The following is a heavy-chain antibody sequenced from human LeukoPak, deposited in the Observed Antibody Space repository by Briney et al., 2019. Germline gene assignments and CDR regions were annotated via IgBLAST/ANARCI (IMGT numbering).Heavy chain of an antibody. CDR3: TRGYSYGYGYFDY. CDR1: GFTFSNAW. CDR2: IRSKAYGGTT. Sequence: GGSLRLSCAASGFTFSNAWMSWVRQAPGKGLEWVGFIRSKAYGGTTEYAASVKGRFTISRDDSKSIAYLQMNSLKTEDTAVYYCTRGYSYGYGYFDYWGQGTLVTVSS. D-gene: IGHD5-18*01. J-gene: IGHJ4*02. V-gene: IGHV3-49*04.